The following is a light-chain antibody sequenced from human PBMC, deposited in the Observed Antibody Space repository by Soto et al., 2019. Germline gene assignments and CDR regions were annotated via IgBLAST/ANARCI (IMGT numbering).Light chain of an antibody. CDR3: QSYDISLRGYV. Sequence: QSVLTQPPSVSGAPGQRVTISCTGGSSNIGAGYDVHWYQQLPGTAPKLLIYGNTDRPSGVPDRFSGSKSGTSASRAITGLQPEDEADYCCQSYDISLRGYVFGDGTKLTVL. CDR1: SSNIGAGYD. J-gene: IGLJ1*01. CDR2: GNT. V-gene: IGLV1-40*01.